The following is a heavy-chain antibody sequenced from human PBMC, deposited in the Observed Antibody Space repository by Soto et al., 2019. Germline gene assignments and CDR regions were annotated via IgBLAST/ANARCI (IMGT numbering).Heavy chain of an antibody. V-gene: IGHV1-8*01. CDR3: ARGHRYYDFWSGYYYYYYYGMDV. CDR2: MNPNSGNT. D-gene: IGHD3-3*01. CDR1: GYTFTSYD. Sequence: ASVKVSCKASGYTFTSYDINWVRQATGQGLEWMGWMNPNSGNTGYAQKFQGRVTMTRNTSISTAYMELSSLRSEDTAVYYCARGHRYYDFWSGYYYYYYYGMDVWGQGTTVTVSS. J-gene: IGHJ6*02.